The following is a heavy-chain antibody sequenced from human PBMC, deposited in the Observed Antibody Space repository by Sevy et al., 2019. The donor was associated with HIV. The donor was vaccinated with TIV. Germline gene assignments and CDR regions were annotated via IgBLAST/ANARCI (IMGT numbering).Heavy chain of an antibody. CDR1: GFTFSNAW. Sequence: GGSLRLSCAASGFTFSNAWMSWVRQAPGKGLEWVGRIKSKTDGGTIDYAAPVKGRFTISRDDSKNTLYLQMNSLKTEDTAVYYCTTDGHSGYPPLDYWGQGTLVTVSS. CDR2: IKSKTDGGTI. V-gene: IGHV3-15*01. J-gene: IGHJ4*02. CDR3: TTDGHSGYPPLDY. D-gene: IGHD5-12*01.